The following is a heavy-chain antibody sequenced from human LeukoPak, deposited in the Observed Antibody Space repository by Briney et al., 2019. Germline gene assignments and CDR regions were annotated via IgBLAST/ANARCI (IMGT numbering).Heavy chain of an antibody. J-gene: IGHJ4*02. CDR2: INHSGST. CDR1: GGSFSGYY. Sequence: SETLSLTCAVYGGSFSGYYWSWIRQPPGKGLEWIGEINHSGSTNYNPSLKSRVTTSVDTSKNQFSLKLSSVTAADTAVYFCARGLRGSRFDYWGQGTLVTVSS. CDR3: ARGLRGSRFDY. V-gene: IGHV4-34*01. D-gene: IGHD2-15*01.